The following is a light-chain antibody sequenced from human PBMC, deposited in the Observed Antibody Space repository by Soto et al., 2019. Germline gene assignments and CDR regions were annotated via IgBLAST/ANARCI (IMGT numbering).Light chain of an antibody. CDR2: AAS. Sequence: IQLTQSPSSLSASVGDRVTITCRASQGISSYLAWYQQKPGKAPKLLIYAASTLQSGVPSRFSGSGSGTDFTLPISSLQPEDFATYDCQQLNSYPLTFGGGTKVEIK. CDR1: QGISSY. V-gene: IGKV1-9*01. J-gene: IGKJ4*02. CDR3: QQLNSYPLT.